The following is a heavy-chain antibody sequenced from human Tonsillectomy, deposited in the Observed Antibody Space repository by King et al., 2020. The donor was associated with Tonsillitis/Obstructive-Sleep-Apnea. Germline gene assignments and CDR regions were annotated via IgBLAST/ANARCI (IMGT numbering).Heavy chain of an antibody. D-gene: IGHD6-19*01. V-gene: IGHV4-59*08. CDR1: GGSISSYY. CDR2: IYYSGST. CDR3: ARQYSIGWYYFDY. J-gene: IGHJ4*02. Sequence: QLQESGPGLVKPSETLSLTCTVSGGSISSYYWSWIRQPPGKGLEWIGYIYYSGSTNYNPSLKSRVTISVDTSKNQFSLKLSSVTAADTAVYYCARQYSIGWYYFDYWGQGTLVTVSS.